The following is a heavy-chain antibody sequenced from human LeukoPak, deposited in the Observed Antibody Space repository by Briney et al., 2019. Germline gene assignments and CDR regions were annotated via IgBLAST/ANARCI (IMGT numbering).Heavy chain of an antibody. CDR1: GDSISSYY. V-gene: IGHV4-59*12. Sequence: SETLSLTCTVSGDSISSYYWSWIRQPPGKGLEWIGYIYYSGSTNYNPSLKSRVTISVDTSNNHFSLRLSSVTAADTAVYYCARDRDGMDVWGQGTTVTVSS. CDR2: IYYSGST. CDR3: ARDRDGMDV. D-gene: IGHD3-10*01. J-gene: IGHJ6*02.